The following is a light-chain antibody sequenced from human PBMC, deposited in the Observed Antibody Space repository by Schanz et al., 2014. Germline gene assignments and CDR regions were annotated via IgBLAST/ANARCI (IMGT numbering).Light chain of an antibody. CDR2: DVS. V-gene: IGLV2-14*01. CDR1: SSDIGGYSY. CDR3: SSYTGSSTQV. J-gene: IGLJ3*02. Sequence: QSALTQPASVSGSPGQSITISCTGTSSDIGGYSYVSWYQQHPGKAPKLMIFDVSNRPSGISNRFSGSKSGNTASLTISGLQAEDEADYYCSSYTGSSTQVFGGGTKLTVL.